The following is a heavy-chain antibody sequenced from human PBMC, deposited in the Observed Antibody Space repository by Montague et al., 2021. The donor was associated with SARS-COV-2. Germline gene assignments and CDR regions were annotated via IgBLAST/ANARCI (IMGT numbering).Heavy chain of an antibody. D-gene: IGHD4-11*01. CDR3: ARDDYTPGDYYYYYGMDV. CDR2: IYHSGST. V-gene: IGHV4-34*01. Sequence: SETLSLTCAVYGGSFSGYYWSWIRQPPGKGLEWIGSIYHSGSTYYNPSLKSRVTISVDTSKNQFFLKLSSVTAADTAVYYCARDDYTPGDYYYYYGMDVWGQGTTVTVSS. CDR1: GGSFSGYY. J-gene: IGHJ6*02.